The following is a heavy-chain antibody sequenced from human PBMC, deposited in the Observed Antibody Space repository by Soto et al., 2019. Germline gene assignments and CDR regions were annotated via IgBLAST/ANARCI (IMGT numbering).Heavy chain of an antibody. J-gene: IGHJ6*02. V-gene: IGHV3-21*01. CDR1: GFTFSSYS. CDR3: ARVARFWSGYYTLYYYGMDV. CDR2: ISSSSSYI. D-gene: IGHD3-3*01. Sequence: EVQLVESGGGLVKPGGSLRLSCAASGFTFSSYSMNWVRQAPGKGLEWVSSISSSSSYIYYADSVKGRFTISRDNAKNSLYLQMNSLRAEDTAVYYCARVARFWSGYYTLYYYGMDVWGQGTTVTVSS.